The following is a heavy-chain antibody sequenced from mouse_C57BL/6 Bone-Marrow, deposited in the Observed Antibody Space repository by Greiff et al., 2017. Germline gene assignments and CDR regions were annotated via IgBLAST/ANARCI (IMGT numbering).Heavy chain of an antibody. V-gene: IGHV1-5*01. D-gene: IGHD1-2*01. J-gene: IGHJ2*01. CDR2: IYPGNSDT. CDR3: VYYGQPYYFDY. Sequence: EVQLQQSGTVLARPGASVKMSCKTSGYTFTSYWMHWVKQRPGPGLEWIGAIYPGNSDTSYNQKFKGKAKLTAVTSASTAYMELSSLTNEDSAVYYCVYYGQPYYFDYWGQGTTLTVSS. CDR1: GYTFTSYW.